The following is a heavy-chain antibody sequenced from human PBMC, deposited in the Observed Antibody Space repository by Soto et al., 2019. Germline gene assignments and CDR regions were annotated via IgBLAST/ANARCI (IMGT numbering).Heavy chain of an antibody. CDR2: IDGSSDYT. J-gene: IGHJ4*02. D-gene: IGHD2-8*01. CDR3: ARDLRFSSTNYFDF. Sequence: GGSLRLSCTASGFLFTDYYMSWIRQPPGKGLEWLAYIDGSSDYTNSADSVKGRFTISRDNTKNSVFLQINNLRADDTAVYYCARDLRFSSTNYFDFWGRGTLVPVSS. V-gene: IGHV3-11*06. CDR1: GFLFTDYY.